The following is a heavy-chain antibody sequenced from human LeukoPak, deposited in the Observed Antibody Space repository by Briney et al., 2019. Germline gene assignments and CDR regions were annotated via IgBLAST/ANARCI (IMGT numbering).Heavy chain of an antibody. CDR3: ARDGRHRYYYDSSGFYGSWFDP. D-gene: IGHD3-22*01. V-gene: IGHV1-18*01. J-gene: IGHJ5*02. CDR1: GYTFTSYG. CDR2: ISGYNGNT. Sequence: ASVKVSCKASGYTFTSYGISWVRQAPGQGLEWMGWISGYNGNTKNAQKLQGRVTMTTDTYTSTAYMELRSLRSDDTAVYYCARDGRHRYYYDSSGFYGSWFDPWGQGTLVTVSS.